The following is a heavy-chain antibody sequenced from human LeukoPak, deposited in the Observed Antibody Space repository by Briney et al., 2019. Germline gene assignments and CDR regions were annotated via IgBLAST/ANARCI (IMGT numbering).Heavy chain of an antibody. V-gene: IGHV3-7*01. CDR1: GFTFSSYD. Sequence: GGSLRLSCTASGFTFSSYDMHWVRQAPGKGLEWVANIKYDGIEKYYVDSVKGRFTISRDNAKNSLYLHMNSLRDDDTAVYYCARDLVTEPTGDWFDPWGQGTLVTVSS. J-gene: IGHJ5*02. CDR3: ARDLVTEPTGDWFDP. D-gene: IGHD3-10*01. CDR2: IKYDGIEK.